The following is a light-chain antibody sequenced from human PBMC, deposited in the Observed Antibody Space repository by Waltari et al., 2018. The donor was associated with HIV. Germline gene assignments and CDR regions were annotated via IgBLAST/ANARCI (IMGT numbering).Light chain of an antibody. Sequence: DIVMTQSPLSLPVTPGEPASISCTSSQSLLHSNGYNYLDWYLQKPGQSPQLLIYLGSNRASGVPDRFSGSVSGKDFTLKISRVEAEDVGVYYCMQALHTPLAFGGGTKVEIK. V-gene: IGKV2-28*01. CDR2: LGS. CDR1: QSLLHSNGYNY. CDR3: MQALHTPLA. J-gene: IGKJ4*01.